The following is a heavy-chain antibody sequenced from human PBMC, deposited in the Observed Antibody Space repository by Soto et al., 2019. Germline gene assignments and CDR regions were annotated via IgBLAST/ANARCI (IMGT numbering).Heavy chain of an antibody. Sequence: SETLSLTCTVSGGSMSSYYWTWIRQPTGKGLEWIGRVYSSGGTHYNPSLKSRVSISLDTSKNHFSLRLISVTAADTAVYYCASGQRFSCWFDPWGKATLVTVSS. J-gene: IGHJ5*02. CDR1: GGSMSSYY. V-gene: IGHV4-4*07. D-gene: IGHD3-3*01. CDR2: VYSSGGT. CDR3: ASGQRFSCWFDP.